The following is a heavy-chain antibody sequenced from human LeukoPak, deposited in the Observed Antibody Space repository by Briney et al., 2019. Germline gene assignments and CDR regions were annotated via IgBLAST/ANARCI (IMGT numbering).Heavy chain of an antibody. CDR1: GYTFTSYG. Sequence: ASVKVSCKASGYTFTSYGISWVRQAPGQGLEWMGGIMPMFGKTNYAQKFQGRVTTTADKATSTAYMELSSLRSEDTAVYYCAGGRTDIVVVPATLRNYYFDYWGQGTLVTVSS. V-gene: IGHV1-69*06. CDR2: IMPMFGKT. J-gene: IGHJ4*02. CDR3: AGGRTDIVVVPATLRNYYFDY. D-gene: IGHD2-2*01.